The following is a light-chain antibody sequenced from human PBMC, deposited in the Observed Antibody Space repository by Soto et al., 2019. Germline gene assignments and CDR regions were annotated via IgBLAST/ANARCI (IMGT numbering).Light chain of an antibody. J-gene: IGLJ3*02. CDR1: SSNIGSNT. CDR2: SDN. V-gene: IGLV1-44*01. CDR3: AAWDDSLRGWV. Sequence: QLVLTQPPSASGTPGQRVTISCSGSSSNIGSNTVSWYQQVPGTAPKLLIHSDNQRPSGVPDRFSGSKSGTSASLAISGLQSEDETDYFCAAWDDSLRGWVFGGGTKLTVL.